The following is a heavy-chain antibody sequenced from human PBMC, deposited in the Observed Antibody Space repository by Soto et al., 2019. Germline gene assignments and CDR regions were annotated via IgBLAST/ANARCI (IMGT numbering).Heavy chain of an antibody. J-gene: IGHJ6*02. V-gene: IGHV5-51*01. D-gene: IGHD4-17*01. Sequence: PGESLKISCKGSGYSFTSYWIGWVRQMPGKGLEWMGIIYPVDSDTRYSPSFQGQVTISADKSISTAYLQWSSLKASDTAMYYCARHAYGDYDPQAYYYYYGMDVWGQGTTVTVSS. CDR3: ARHAYGDYDPQAYYYYYGMDV. CDR2: IYPVDSDT. CDR1: GYSFTSYW.